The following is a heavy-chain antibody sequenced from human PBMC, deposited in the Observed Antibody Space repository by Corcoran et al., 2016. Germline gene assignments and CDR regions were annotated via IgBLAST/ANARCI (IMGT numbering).Heavy chain of an antibody. V-gene: IGHV7-4-1*01. D-gene: IGHD2-2*01. CDR2: INTNTGNP. J-gene: IGHJ5*02. CDR1: GYTFTNYA. CDR3: ARDGPSGYQPRGFEP. Sequence: QVQLVQSGSELKKPGASVKVSCKASGYTFTNYAMNWVRQAPGQGLEWMGWINTNTGNPTYTQGFTGRFVFSLDTSVSTAYLQICSLKAVDTAGYYGARDGPSGYQPRGFEPWGQGTLGTGAS.